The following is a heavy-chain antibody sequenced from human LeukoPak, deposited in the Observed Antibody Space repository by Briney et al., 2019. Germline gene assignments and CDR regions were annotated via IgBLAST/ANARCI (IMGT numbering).Heavy chain of an antibody. J-gene: IGHJ5*02. CDR1: GFVFSSHA. CDR3: VREGGYCPAASCSKPTGFAP. D-gene: IGHD2-15*01. Sequence: PGGSLRLSCVASGFVFSSHAMSWVRQAPGKGLEWVSAISNGYYYADSVKGRFTISRDNSKNTVYLQMSSLRAEDTAVYFCVREGGYCPAASCSKPTGFAPGAQEPRVPVSS. V-gene: IGHV3-23*05. CDR2: ISNGY.